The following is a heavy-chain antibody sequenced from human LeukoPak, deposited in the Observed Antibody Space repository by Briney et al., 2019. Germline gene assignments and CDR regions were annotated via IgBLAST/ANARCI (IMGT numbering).Heavy chain of an antibody. CDR2: IINSGGST. Sequence: QPGGSLRLSCAASGFSFSSNAMSWVRQAPGKGPEWVSAIINSGGSTYYADSVKGRFTISRDNSKNTLYLQMNSLRAEDTALYYCAKDIYGDYGGLDCWGQGTLVTVSS. CDR3: AKDIYGDYGGLDC. J-gene: IGHJ4*02. CDR1: GFSFSSNA. V-gene: IGHV3-23*01. D-gene: IGHD4-17*01.